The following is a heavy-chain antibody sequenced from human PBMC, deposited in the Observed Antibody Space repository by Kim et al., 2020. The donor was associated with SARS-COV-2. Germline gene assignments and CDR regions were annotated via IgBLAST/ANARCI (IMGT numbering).Heavy chain of an antibody. CDR3: GRGQRWQDP. Sequence: GGSLRLSCAASGFTFTTYGMTWVRQSPGKGLEWVSTVGVSGLGTFYADSVKGRFTISRDNSKNRVYLQMDSLRPEDTAVYYCGRGQRWQDPWGQGTLVTVSS. CDR1: GFTFTTYG. V-gene: IGHV3-23*01. CDR2: VGVSGLGT. J-gene: IGHJ5*02. D-gene: IGHD4-17*01.